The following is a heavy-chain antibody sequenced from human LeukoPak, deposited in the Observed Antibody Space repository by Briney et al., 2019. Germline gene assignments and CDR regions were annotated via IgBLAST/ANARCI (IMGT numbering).Heavy chain of an antibody. CDR3: ARGSSSWYSDWLDP. CDR2: IWYDGSNK. CDR1: GFTFSSYG. V-gene: IGHV3-33*01. D-gene: IGHD6-13*01. J-gene: IGHJ5*02. Sequence: PGRSLRLSCVASGFTFSSYGMHWVRQAPGKGLEGVAVIWYDGSNKYYADSVKGRFTISRDNSKNTLYLQMNSLRGEDTAVYYCARGSSSWYSDWLDPWGQGTLVTVSS.